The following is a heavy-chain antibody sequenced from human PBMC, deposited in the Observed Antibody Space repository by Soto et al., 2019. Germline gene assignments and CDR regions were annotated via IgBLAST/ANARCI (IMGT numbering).Heavy chain of an antibody. CDR3: AKAASTCSGGSCYNWFDP. V-gene: IGHV3-23*01. CDR1: GFTFNSYA. D-gene: IGHD2-15*01. Sequence: PGGSMRLSCAASGFTFNSYAVSWVRQDPGKGLEWVSAISGSGGSTYYADSVKGRFTISRDNSKNTLYLQMNSLRAEDTAVYYCAKAASTCSGGSCYNWFDPWGQGTLVTVSS. CDR2: ISGSGGST. J-gene: IGHJ5*02.